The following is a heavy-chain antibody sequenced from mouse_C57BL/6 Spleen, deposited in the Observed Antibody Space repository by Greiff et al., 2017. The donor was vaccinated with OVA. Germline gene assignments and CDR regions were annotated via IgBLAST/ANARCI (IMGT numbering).Heavy chain of an antibody. V-gene: IGHV1-82*01. D-gene: IGHD1-1*01. CDR3: ARGDGSYYFDY. CDR2: IYPGDGDT. CDR1: GYAFSSSW. J-gene: IGHJ2*01. Sequence: VQLQQSGPELVKPGASVKISCKASGYAFSSSWMNWVKQRPGKGLEWIGRIYPGDGDTNYNGKFKGKATLTADKSSSTAYMQLSSLTSEDSAVYFCARGDGSYYFDYWGQGTTLTVSS.